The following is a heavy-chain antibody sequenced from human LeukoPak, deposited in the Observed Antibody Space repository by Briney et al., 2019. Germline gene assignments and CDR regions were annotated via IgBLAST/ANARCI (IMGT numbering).Heavy chain of an antibody. V-gene: IGHV3-64*01. J-gene: IGHJ4*02. D-gene: IGHD2-15*01. Sequence: GGSLRLSCAASGFTFSSYAMHWVRQAPGKGLEYVSAISSNGGSTYYANSVKGRFTISRDNSKNTLYLQMGSLRAEDMAVYYCARSGHADYWGQGTLVTVSS. CDR3: ARSGHADY. CDR2: ISSNGGST. CDR1: GFTFSSYA.